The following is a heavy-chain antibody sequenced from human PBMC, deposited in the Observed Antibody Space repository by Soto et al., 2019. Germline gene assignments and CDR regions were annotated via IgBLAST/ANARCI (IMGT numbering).Heavy chain of an antibody. Sequence: SETLSLTCAVSGGSFTSNNWWTWVRQPPGQGLEWIGEIYRTGSTNYNPALKSRVTISLDKSENQFSLKVTSLTAADTAVYYCASRDPGTSVDYWGQGTLVTVSS. V-gene: IGHV4-4*02. J-gene: IGHJ4*02. CDR2: IYRTGST. D-gene: IGHD1-7*01. CDR1: GGSFTSNNW. CDR3: ASRDPGTSVDY.